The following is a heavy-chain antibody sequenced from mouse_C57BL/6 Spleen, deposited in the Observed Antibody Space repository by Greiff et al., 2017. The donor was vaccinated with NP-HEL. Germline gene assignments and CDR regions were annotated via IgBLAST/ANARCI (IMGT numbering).Heavy chain of an antibody. Sequence: QVQLQQPGAELVKPGASVKMSCKASGYTFTSYWITWVKQRPGQGLEWIGDIYPGSGSTNYNEKFKSKATLTVDTSSSTAYMQLSILTSGDSAVYYCARWGDGYYYAMDYWGQGTSVTVSS. D-gene: IGHD2-3*01. V-gene: IGHV1-55*01. CDR1: GYTFTSYW. CDR3: ARWGDGYYYAMDY. CDR2: IYPGSGST. J-gene: IGHJ4*01.